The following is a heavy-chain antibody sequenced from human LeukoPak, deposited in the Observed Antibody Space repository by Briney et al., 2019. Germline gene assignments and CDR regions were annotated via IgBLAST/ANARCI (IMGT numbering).Heavy chain of an antibody. V-gene: IGHV4-34*01. CDR1: GGSFSGYY. Sequence: PSENLSLTCAVYGGSFSGYYWSWIRQPPGKGLEWVGEINHSGSTNYNPSLKSRVTISVDTSKNQFSLKLSSVTAADTAVYYCARGSPPYYYGAGSRRHFDLWGRGTLVTVSS. D-gene: IGHD3-10*01. CDR3: ARGSPPYYYGAGSRRHFDL. CDR2: INHSGST. J-gene: IGHJ2*01.